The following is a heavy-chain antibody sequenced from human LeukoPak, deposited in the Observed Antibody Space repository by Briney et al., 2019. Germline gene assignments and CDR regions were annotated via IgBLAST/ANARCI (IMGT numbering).Heavy chain of an antibody. CDR3: ASTMVRGPFHHFSGDY. D-gene: IGHD3-10*01. CDR2: IKQDGSEK. V-gene: IGHV3-7*01. Sequence: QTGGSLRLSCAASGFTFSSYWMSWVRQAPGKGLEWVANIKQDGSEKYYVDSVKGRFTISRDNAKNSLYLQMNSLRAEDTAVYYCASTMVRGPFHHFSGDYWGQGTLVTVSS. CDR1: GFTFSSYW. J-gene: IGHJ4*02.